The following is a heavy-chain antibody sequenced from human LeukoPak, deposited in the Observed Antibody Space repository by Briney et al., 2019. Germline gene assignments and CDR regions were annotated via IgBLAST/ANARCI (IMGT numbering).Heavy chain of an antibody. J-gene: IGHJ4*02. V-gene: IGHV3-21*04. CDR3: ASLGGVIAAAARSFDY. CDR1: GFTFSSYS. D-gene: IGHD6-13*01. Sequence: GGSLRLSCAASGFTFSSYSMNWVRQAPGKGLEWVSSISSSSSYIYYADSVKGRFTISRDNAKNSLYLQMNSLRAEDTAVYYCASLGGVIAAAARSFDYWGQGTLVTVSS. CDR2: ISSSSSYI.